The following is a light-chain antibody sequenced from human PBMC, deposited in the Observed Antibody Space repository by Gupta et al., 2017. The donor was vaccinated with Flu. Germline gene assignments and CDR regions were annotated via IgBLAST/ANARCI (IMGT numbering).Light chain of an antibody. CDR1: PSISRS. CDR3: QQYNSYSWT. Sequence: HSPLPASLGHRDTITGSARPSISRSLAWYQQKPGKAHTLLIYKSSSAERGLSSRLSVSGSWPELTLTISRLQPEDFISYFCQQYNSYSWTFGQGSKVEIK. V-gene: IGKV1-5*03. J-gene: IGKJ1*01. CDR2: KSS.